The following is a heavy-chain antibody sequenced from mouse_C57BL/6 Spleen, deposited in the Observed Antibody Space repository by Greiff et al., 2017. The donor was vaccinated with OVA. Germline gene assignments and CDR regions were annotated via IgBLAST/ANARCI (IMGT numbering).Heavy chain of an antibody. CDR2: IYPGDGDT. J-gene: IGHJ4*01. CDR1: GYAFSSYW. Sequence: VQLQQSGAELVKPGASVKISCKASGYAFSSYWMNWVKQRPGKGLEWIGQIYPGDGDTNYNGKFKGMATVTADKTSSTAYMQRSSLTSEDSAVYFCARQPAGYAMDYWGQGTSVTVSS. V-gene: IGHV1-80*01. CDR3: ARQPAGYAMDY.